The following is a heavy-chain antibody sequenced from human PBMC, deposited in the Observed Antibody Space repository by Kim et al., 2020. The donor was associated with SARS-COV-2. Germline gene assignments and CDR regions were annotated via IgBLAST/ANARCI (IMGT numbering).Heavy chain of an antibody. D-gene: IGHD6-13*01. V-gene: IGHV3-23*01. CDR3: ARGGSSWFLYYFDY. CDR2: ISGSGGST. Sequence: GGSLRLSCAASGFTFSSYAMSWVRQAPGKGLEWVSAISGSGGSTYYADSVKGRFTISRDNSKNTLYLQMNSLRAEDTAVYYCARGGSSWFLYYFDYWGQGTLVTVSS. CDR1: GFTFSSYA. J-gene: IGHJ4*02.